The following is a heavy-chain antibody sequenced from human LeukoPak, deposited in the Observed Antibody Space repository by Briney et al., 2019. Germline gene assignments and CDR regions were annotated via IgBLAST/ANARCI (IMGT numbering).Heavy chain of an antibody. V-gene: IGHV4-61*01. Sequence: SETLSLTCTVSGGSVSSSNYYWSWIRQPPGKGLEWVGFFSYNVHSDYNPSLKSRVTISVDTSKNQFSLRLSSVTAADTAVYYCASRELYGILTGPSPWGQGTLVTVSS. J-gene: IGHJ5*02. CDR1: GGSVSSSNYY. CDR2: FSYNVHS. CDR3: ASRELYGILTGPSP. D-gene: IGHD3-9*01.